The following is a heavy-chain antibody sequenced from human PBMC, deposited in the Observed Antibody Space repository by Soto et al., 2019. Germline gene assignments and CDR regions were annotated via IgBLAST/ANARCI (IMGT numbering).Heavy chain of an antibody. D-gene: IGHD5-12*01. CDR2: ISSSGSTI. CDR3: AREVDIVASFYYYGMDV. CDR1: GFIFSDYD. V-gene: IGHV3-48*03. Sequence: PGGSLRLSCAAAGFIFSDYDMNGVRQAPGKGLEWDSYISSSGSTIDYADSVKGQFTISRDNTKNSLYLQMNSLRAEDTAVYYCAREVDIVASFYYYGMDVWGQGTKVTVSS. J-gene: IGHJ6*02.